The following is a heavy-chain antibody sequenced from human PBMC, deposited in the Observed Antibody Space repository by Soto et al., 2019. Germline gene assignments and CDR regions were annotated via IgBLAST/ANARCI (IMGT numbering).Heavy chain of an antibody. CDR3: AREAEDYYYGMDV. J-gene: IGHJ6*02. Sequence: SETLSLTCAVSGGSISSSNWWSWVRQPPGKGLEWIGEIYHSGNTNYNPSLKSRVTISVDKSKNQFSLKLSSVTAADTAVYYCAREAEDYYYGMDVWGQGTTVTVSS. V-gene: IGHV4-4*02. CDR1: GGSISSSNW. D-gene: IGHD6-19*01. CDR2: IYHSGNT.